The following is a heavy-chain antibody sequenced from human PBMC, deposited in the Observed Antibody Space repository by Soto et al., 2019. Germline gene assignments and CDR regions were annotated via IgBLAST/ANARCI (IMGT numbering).Heavy chain of an antibody. J-gene: IGHJ6*02. CDR2: INPSGGST. CDR1: GYTFTSYY. V-gene: IGHV1-46*01. D-gene: IGHD6-13*01. CDR3: ARDPFIAAVYYYGMDV. Sequence: QVQLVQSGAEVKKPGASVKVSCKASGYTFTSYYMHWVRQAPGQGLEWMGIINPSGGSTSYAQKSQGRVTMTRDTSTSTVYMELSSLRSEDTAVYYCARDPFIAAVYYYGMDVWGQGTTVTVSS.